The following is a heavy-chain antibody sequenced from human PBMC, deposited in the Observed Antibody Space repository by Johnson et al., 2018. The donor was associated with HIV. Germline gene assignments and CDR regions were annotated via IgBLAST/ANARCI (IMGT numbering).Heavy chain of an antibody. CDR3: ARLPSGYSRDGFNI. Sequence: MQLVESGGGVVQPGRSLRLSCAASGFAFRTYWMVWVRQVPGKRPVWVARIYNDGSRTTYADSVRGRFTISRDNSKNTLYLQMNSLRADDTAVYYCARLPSGYSRDGFNIWGQGTMVTVSS. D-gene: IGHD5-18*01. J-gene: IGHJ3*02. CDR2: IYNDGSRT. V-gene: IGHV3-74*02. CDR1: GFAFRTYW.